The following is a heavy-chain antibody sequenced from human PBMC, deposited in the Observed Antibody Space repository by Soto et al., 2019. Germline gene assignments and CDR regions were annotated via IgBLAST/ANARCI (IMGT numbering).Heavy chain of an antibody. D-gene: IGHD1-26*01. CDR3: ATRPKRGSFAWCFDY. CDR1: SGSISSSNW. V-gene: IGHV4-4*02. Sequence: SETLSLTCAVSSGSISSSNWWRWVRQPPGKGLEWIGEIYHSGSTNYNPSLKSRVTISVDTSKNQFSLKLSSVTAADTAVYYCATRPKRGSFAWCFDYWGQGTLVTVSS. J-gene: IGHJ4*02. CDR2: IYHSGST.